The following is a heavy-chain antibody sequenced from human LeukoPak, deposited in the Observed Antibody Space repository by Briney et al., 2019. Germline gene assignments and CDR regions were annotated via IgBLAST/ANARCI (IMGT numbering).Heavy chain of an antibody. J-gene: IGHJ4*02. CDR1: GYSFTSYW. CDR2: IDPSDSYT. D-gene: IGHD3-9*01. Sequence: GESLKISCKGSGYSFTSYWISWVRQMPGKGLEWMGRIDPSDSYTNYSPSFQGHVTISADKSISTAYLQWSSPKASDTAMYYCARQHPLTGYYWVYWGQGTLVTVSS. CDR3: ARQHPLTGYYWVY. V-gene: IGHV5-10-1*01.